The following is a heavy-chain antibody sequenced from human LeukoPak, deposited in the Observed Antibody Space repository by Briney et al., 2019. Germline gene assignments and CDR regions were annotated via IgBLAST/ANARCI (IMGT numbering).Heavy chain of an antibody. J-gene: IGHJ5*02. CDR2: ISGSGRNT. CDR3: AKGVRSGTYYNYFDP. CDR1: GFTFGSDA. V-gene: IGHV3-23*01. Sequence: PGGSLRLSCAASGFTFGSDAMSWVRQAPGKGLEWVSGISGSGRNTYHADSVKGRFIISRDTSKNTLYLQMSSLRAEDTAVYYCAKGVRSGTYYNYFDPWGQGTLVTVSS. D-gene: IGHD1-26*01.